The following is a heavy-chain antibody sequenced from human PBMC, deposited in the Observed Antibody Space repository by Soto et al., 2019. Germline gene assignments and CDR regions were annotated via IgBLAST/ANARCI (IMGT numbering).Heavy chain of an antibody. CDR1: GFTFSSYG. Sequence: QVQLVESGGGVVQPGRSLRLSCAASGFTFSSYGMHWVRQAPGKGLEWVAVIWYDGRNKYYADSVKGRFTISRDNSKNMLYLQMNSLRAEDTAVYYCARDKGLGIAVAEFDYWGQGTLVTVSS. V-gene: IGHV3-33*01. J-gene: IGHJ4*02. CDR2: IWYDGRNK. D-gene: IGHD6-19*01. CDR3: ARDKGLGIAVAEFDY.